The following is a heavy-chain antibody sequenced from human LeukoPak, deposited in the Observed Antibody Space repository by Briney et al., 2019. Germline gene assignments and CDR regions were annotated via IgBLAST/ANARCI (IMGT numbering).Heavy chain of an antibody. CDR1: GGSFSGYY. Sequence: KPSETLSLTCAVHGGSFSGYYWSWIRQPPGKGLEWIGEINHSESTNYNPSLKSRVTISVDTSKNQFSLKLSSVTAADTAVYYCARGVEYSSSSSGVASYFDSWGQGTLVTVSS. D-gene: IGHD6-6*01. CDR3: ARGVEYSSSSSGVASYFDS. J-gene: IGHJ4*02. CDR2: INHSEST. V-gene: IGHV4-34*01.